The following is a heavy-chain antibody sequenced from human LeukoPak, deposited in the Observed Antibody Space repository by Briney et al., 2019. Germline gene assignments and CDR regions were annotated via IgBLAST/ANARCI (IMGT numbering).Heavy chain of an antibody. CDR3: ARHGYIQFWLY. CDR2: IDSSGTT. V-gene: IGHV4-39*01. CDR1: GASISRGTYY. J-gene: IGHJ4*02. D-gene: IGHD5-18*01. Sequence: SETLSLTCTVSGASISRGTYYWGWIRQSPEKGLEWIGSIDSSGTTHYDSSLKSRVIISVDTSKNQVSLNLTSVTFADTAVYYCARHGYIQFWLYWGQGTQVIVSS.